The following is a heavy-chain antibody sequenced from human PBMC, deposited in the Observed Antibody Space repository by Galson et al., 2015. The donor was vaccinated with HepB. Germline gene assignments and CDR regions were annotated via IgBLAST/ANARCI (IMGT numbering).Heavy chain of an antibody. CDR2: ISWNSGSI. D-gene: IGHD1-26*01. CDR1: GFTFDDYA. Sequence: SLRLSCAASGFTFDDYAMHWVRQAPGKGLEWVSGISWNSGSIGYADSVKGRFTISRDNAKNSLYLQMNSLRAEDTALYYCAKRGQATDAFDIWGQGTMVTVSS. V-gene: IGHV3-9*01. CDR3: AKRGQATDAFDI. J-gene: IGHJ3*02.